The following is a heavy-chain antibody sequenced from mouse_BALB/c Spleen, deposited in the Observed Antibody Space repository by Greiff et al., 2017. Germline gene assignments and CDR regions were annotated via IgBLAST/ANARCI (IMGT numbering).Heavy chain of an antibody. CDR2: IDPANGNT. CDR1: GFNIKDTY. CDR3: ARSRYMYGYFDV. Sequence: VQLKQSGAELVKPGASVKLSCTASGFNIKDTYMHWVKQRPEQGLEWIGRIDPANGNTKYDPKFQGKATITADTSSNTAYLQLSSLTSEDTAVYYCARSRYMYGYFDVWGAGTTVTVSS. J-gene: IGHJ1*01. D-gene: IGHD1-3*01. V-gene: IGHV14-3*02.